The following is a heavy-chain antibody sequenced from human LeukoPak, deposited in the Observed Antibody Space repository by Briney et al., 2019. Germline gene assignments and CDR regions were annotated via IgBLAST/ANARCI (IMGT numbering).Heavy chain of an antibody. CDR2: MHHSGST. V-gene: IGHV4-38-2*02. J-gene: IGHJ6*03. CDR1: GYSISSGYY. D-gene: IGHD2-2*01. CDR3: ARDRLVVVPAARYYYYYYMDV. Sequence: SETLSLTCTVSGYSISSGYYWGWIRPPPGKGLEWIGSMHHSGSTYYNPSLKSRVTMSLDTSKNQFSLRLTSVTAADTAVYYCARDRLVVVPAARYYYYYYMDVWGKGTTVTVSS.